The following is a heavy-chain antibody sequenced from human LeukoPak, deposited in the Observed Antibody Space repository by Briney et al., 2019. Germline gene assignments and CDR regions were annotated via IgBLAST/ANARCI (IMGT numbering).Heavy chain of an antibody. CDR3: ARVGTYYHDSSGQGGFDP. Sequence: SETLSLTCTVSGGSISSYYWSWIRQPAGKGLEWIGRIYTSGSTNYNPSLKSRVTMSVDTSKNQFSLKLSSVTAADTAVYYCARVGTYYHDSSGQGGFDPWGQGTLVTVSS. J-gene: IGHJ5*02. CDR1: GGSISSYY. D-gene: IGHD3-22*01. CDR2: IYTSGST. V-gene: IGHV4-4*07.